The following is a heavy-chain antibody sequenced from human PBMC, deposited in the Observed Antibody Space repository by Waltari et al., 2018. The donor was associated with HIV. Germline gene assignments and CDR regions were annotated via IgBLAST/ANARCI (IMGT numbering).Heavy chain of an antibody. J-gene: IGHJ4*02. CDR1: GESFSGYY. CDR2: INHSGST. Sequence: QVQLQQWGAGLLKPSETLSLTCAVYGESFSGYYWSWIRQSPGKGLEWIGEINHSGSTNYNPSLKSRVTVSVDTSKNQFSLKLSSVTAADTAVYYCARGSDRDNSGWVDQFDYWGQGTLVIVSS. V-gene: IGHV4-34*01. D-gene: IGHD6-19*01. CDR3: ARGSDRDNSGWVDQFDY.